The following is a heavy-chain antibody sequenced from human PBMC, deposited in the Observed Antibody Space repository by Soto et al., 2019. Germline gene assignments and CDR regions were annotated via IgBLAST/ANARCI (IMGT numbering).Heavy chain of an antibody. Sequence: PSETLSLTCTVSGGSISSYYWSWIRQPPGKGLEWIGYIYYSGSTNYNPSLKSRVTISVDTSKNQFSLQLNSVTPEDTAVYYCARARSYRGYYYGMDVWGQGTTVTVSS. J-gene: IGHJ6*02. CDR3: ARARSYRGYYYGMDV. D-gene: IGHD1-26*01. CDR2: IYYSGST. CDR1: GGSISSYY. V-gene: IGHV4-59*12.